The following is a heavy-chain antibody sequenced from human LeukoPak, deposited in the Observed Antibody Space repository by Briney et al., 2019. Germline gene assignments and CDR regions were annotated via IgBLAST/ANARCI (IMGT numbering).Heavy chain of an antibody. CDR1: GFTFSSYG. D-gene: IGHD1-26*01. CDR2: ISYDGSNK. J-gene: IGHJ4*02. CDR3: AKSVGATHFDY. V-gene: IGHV3-30*18. Sequence: GRSLRLSCVASGFTFSSYGMHWVRQAPGKGLEWVAVISYDGSNKYYADSVKGRFTISRDNSKNTLYLQMNSLRAEDTAVYYCAKSVGATHFDYWGQGTLVTVSS.